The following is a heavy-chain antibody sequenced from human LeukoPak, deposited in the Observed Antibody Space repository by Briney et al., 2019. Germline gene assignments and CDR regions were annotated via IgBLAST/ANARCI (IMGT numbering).Heavy chain of an antibody. CDR2: IFYSGST. CDR3: ARQGAGYDILTGYLDPDY. J-gene: IGHJ4*02. CDR1: GGSTSGGSYY. V-gene: IGHV4-39*01. Sequence: SETLSLTCTVSGGSTSGGSYYWGWIRQPPGEGLEWIGSIFYSGSTYYDPSLKSRVTISVDTSKNQFSLKLSSVTAADTAVYYCARQGAGYDILTGYLDPDYWGQGTLVTVSS. D-gene: IGHD3-9*01.